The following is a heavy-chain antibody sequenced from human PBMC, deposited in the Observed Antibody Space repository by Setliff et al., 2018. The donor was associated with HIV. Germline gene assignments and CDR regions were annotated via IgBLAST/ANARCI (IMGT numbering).Heavy chain of an antibody. J-gene: IGHJ3*02. D-gene: IGHD2-15*01. CDR3: AKGMDACSGGNCFGWKTFDI. CDR1: GDAFSKYA. V-gene: IGHV1-69*13. CDR2: VIPGFGAP. Sequence: SVKVSCKASGDAFSKYAINWVRQAPGQGLEWMGGVIPGFGAPNHAQKFQGRVTITADESTKTAYMELSGLRSEDTAIYYCAKGMDACSGGNCFGWKTFDIWGQGTLVTVSS.